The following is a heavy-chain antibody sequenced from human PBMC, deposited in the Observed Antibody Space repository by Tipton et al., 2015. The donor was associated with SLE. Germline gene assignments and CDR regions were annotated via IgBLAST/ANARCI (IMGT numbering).Heavy chain of an antibody. CDR3: ARGIGEAVAGSKDY. J-gene: IGHJ4*02. Sequence: GSLRLSCAASGFTFSSYWMHWVRQAPGKGLVWVSRINTDGSSTRYADSVKGRFTISRDNAKNTLYLQMNSLRAEDTAMYYCARGIGEAVAGSKDYWGQGTLVTVSS. D-gene: IGHD6-19*01. CDR1: GFTFSSYW. CDR2: INTDGSST. V-gene: IGHV3-74*01.